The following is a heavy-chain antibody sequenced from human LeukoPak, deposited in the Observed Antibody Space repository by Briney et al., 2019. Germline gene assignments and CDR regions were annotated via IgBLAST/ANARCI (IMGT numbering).Heavy chain of an antibody. D-gene: IGHD1-1*01. V-gene: IGHV1-69*05. CDR2: IIPIFGTA. Sequence: ASVKVSCKTSGVTFSSYAISWVRQAPGQGLEWMGGIIPIFGTANYAQKFQGRVTITTDESTSTAYMELSSLRSEDTAVYYCAWGTGTTLQYYYYYMDVWGKGTTVTVSS. CDR1: GVTFSSYA. J-gene: IGHJ6*03. CDR3: AWGTGTTLQYYYYYMDV.